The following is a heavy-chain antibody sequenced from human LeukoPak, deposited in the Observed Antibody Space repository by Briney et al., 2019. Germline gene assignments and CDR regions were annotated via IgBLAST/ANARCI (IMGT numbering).Heavy chain of an antibody. D-gene: IGHD6-6*01. V-gene: IGHV4-39*01. CDR2: IYYSGST. CDR3: ARGHYSSLVY. J-gene: IGHJ4*02. CDR1: GGSISSSSYY. Sequence: SETLSLTCTVSGGSISSSSYYWGWIRQPPGKGLEWIGSIYYSGSTYYNPSLKSRVTISVDTSKNQFSLKLSPVTAADTAVYYCARGHYSSLVYWGQGTLVTVSP.